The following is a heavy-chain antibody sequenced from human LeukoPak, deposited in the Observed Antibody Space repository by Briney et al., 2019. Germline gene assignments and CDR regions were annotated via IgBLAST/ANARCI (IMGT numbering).Heavy chain of an antibody. CDR2: INPNSGAT. CDR3: AREGGIAAARRKNWFDP. D-gene: IGHD6-13*01. Sequence: ASVKVSCKASGYTFTGYYMHWVRQAPGQGLEWMGWINPNSGATNSAQKFQGRVTMTRNTSISTAHMELSSLRSEDTAVYYCAREGGIAAARRKNWFDPWGQGTLVTVSS. J-gene: IGHJ5*02. V-gene: IGHV1-2*02. CDR1: GYTFTGYY.